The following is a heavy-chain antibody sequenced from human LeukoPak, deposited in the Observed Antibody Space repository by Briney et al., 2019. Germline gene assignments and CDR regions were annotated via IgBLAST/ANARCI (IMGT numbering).Heavy chain of an antibody. CDR3: ARVEEGYGSGRRENYYYYYMDV. CDR2: INHSGST. D-gene: IGHD3-10*01. V-gene: IGHV4-34*01. CDR1: GGSFSGYY. Sequence: PETLSLTCAVYGGSFSGYYWSWIRQPPGKGLEWIGEINHSGSTNYNPSLKSRVTISVDTSKNQFSLKLSSVTAADTAVYYCARVEEGYGSGRRENYYYYYMDVWGKGTTVTISS. J-gene: IGHJ6*03.